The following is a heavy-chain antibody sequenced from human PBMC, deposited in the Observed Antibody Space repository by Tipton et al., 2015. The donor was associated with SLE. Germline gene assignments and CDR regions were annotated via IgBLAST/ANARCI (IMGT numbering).Heavy chain of an antibody. D-gene: IGHD4-17*01. CDR1: GGSISSYY. V-gene: IGHV4-4*07. Sequence: TLSLTCTVSGGSISSYYWSWIRQPAGTGLEWIGRIYTSGSTNSNPSLKSRITMSVDTSKNQFSLKLSSVTAAATAVYYCARDQTTTGTDAFDIWGQGTMVTVSS. J-gene: IGHJ3*02. CDR2: IYTSGST. CDR3: ARDQTTTGTDAFDI.